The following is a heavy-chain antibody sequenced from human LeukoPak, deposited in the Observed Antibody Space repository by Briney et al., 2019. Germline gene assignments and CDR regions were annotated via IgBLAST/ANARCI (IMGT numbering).Heavy chain of an antibody. CDR3: AREGPGSLEWLS. D-gene: IGHD3-3*01. CDR1: GDSISSSSFY. V-gene: IGHV4-61*02. CDR2: IYASGST. J-gene: IGHJ5*02. Sequence: SQTLSLTCTVSGDSISSSSFYWSWIRQPAGKGLEWVGRIYASGSTNYNPSLKSRVTISVDTSKNQFSLRLSSVTAADTAVYYCAREGPGSLEWLSWGQRTLVTVSS.